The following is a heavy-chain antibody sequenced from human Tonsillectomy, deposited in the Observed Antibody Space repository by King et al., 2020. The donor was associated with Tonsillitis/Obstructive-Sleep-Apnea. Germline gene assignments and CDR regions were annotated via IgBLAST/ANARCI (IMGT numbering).Heavy chain of an antibody. CDR2: ISAYNGNT. V-gene: IGHV1-18*01. CDR1: GYTFTSYG. J-gene: IGHJ5*02. D-gene: IGHD6-13*01. CDR3: AAGIAPDYPRRDNWFDP. Sequence: QLVQSGAEVKKPGASVKVSCKASGYTFTSYGISWVRQAPGQGLEWMGGISAYNGNTNYAQKLQGRVTMTTDTSTSTAYMEQRSLSSGDTAVYYCAAGIAPDYPRRDNWFDPWGQGTRAPVPS.